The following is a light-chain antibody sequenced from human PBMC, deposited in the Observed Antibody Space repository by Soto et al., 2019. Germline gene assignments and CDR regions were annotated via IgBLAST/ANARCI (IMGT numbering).Light chain of an antibody. CDR2: EVR. CDR1: SSGVGSYNL. V-gene: IGLV2-23*02. CDR3: CSYAGTSTHTV. J-gene: IGLJ7*01. Sequence: QSVLTQPASVSGSPGQSITISCTGTSSGVGSYNLVSWYQQHPGKAPKLMISEVRKRPSGISDRFSGSKSGSTASLTISGLPAEDEDDYYCCSYAGTSTHTVFGGGTQLTVL.